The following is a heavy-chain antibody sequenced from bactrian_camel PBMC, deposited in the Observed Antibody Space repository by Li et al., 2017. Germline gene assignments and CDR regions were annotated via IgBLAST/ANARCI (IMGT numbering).Heavy chain of an antibody. CDR2: IYSDSSDA. CDR3: ATDTRYGGSWDY. J-gene: IGHJ4*01. V-gene: IGHV3-2*01. Sequence: VQLVESGGGLVQPGGSLRISCASSGFSFSSGYMSWVRQAPGKGLVWVSSIYSDSSDAYYADSVKGRFTITRDDAENTVYLQMDSLKSVDTALYYCATDTRYGGSWDYWGQGTQVTVS. CDR1: GFSFSSGY. D-gene: IGHD7*01.